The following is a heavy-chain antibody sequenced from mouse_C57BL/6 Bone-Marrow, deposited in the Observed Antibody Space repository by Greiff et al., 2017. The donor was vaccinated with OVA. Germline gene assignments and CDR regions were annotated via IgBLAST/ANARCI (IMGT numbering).Heavy chain of an antibody. CDR1: GYTFTSYW. D-gene: IGHD2-4*01. Sequence: QVQLQQPGAELVKPGASVKLSCKASGYTFTSYWMHWVKQRPGQGLEWIGMIHPNSGSTNYNEKFKSKATLTVDKSSSTAYMQLSSLTSEDSAVYYCARNYYDYYGDWFAYWGQGTLVTVSA. CDR3: ARNYYDYYGDWFAY. J-gene: IGHJ3*01. CDR2: IHPNSGST. V-gene: IGHV1-64*01.